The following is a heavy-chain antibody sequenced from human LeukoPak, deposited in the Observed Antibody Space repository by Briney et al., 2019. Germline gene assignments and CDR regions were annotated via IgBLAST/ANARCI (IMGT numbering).Heavy chain of an antibody. CDR1: VGSISSYY. CDR2: IYYSGST. CDR3: ARVGVRHYSYYYYYMDV. J-gene: IGHJ6*03. Sequence: SETLSLTCTVSVGSISSYYWSWIRQPPGKGLEWIGYIYYSGSTNYNPSLKSRVTISVDTSKNQFSLKLSSVTAADTAVYYCARVGVRHYSYYYYYMDVWGKGTTVTVSS. D-gene: IGHD3-10*01. V-gene: IGHV4-59*08.